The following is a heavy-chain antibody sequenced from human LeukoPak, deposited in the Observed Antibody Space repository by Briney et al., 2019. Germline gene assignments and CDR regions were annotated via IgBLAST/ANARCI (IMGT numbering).Heavy chain of an antibody. D-gene: IGHD6-13*01. CDR3: AKDRASSRWYLDAFDI. V-gene: IGHV3-30*02. CDR1: GFIFSSYG. CDR2: IQYDGSNK. J-gene: IGHJ3*02. Sequence: QPGGSLRLSCAASGFIFSSYGMHWVRQAPGKGLEWVAFIQYDGSNKYYADSVKGRFTISRDNSKNTLYLQMNSLRAEDTAVYYCAKDRASSRWYLDAFDIWGQGTMVTVSS.